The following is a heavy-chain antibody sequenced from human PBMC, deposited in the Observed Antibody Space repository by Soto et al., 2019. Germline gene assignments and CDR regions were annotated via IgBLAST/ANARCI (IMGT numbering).Heavy chain of an antibody. D-gene: IGHD3-3*01. V-gene: IGHV3-21*01. Sequence: GGSLRLSCAASGFTFSSYSMNWVRQAPGKGLEWVSSISSSSSYIYYADSVKGRFTISRDNAKNSLYLQMSSLRAEDTAAYYCHATYDFWSPDYWGQGTLVTVSS. CDR2: ISSSSSYI. CDR1: GFTFSSYS. CDR3: HATYDFWSPDY. J-gene: IGHJ4*02.